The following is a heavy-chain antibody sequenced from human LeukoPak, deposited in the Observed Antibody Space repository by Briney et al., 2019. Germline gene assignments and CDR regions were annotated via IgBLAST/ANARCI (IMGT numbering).Heavy chain of an antibody. J-gene: IGHJ6*02. CDR1: GFTFSDYY. V-gene: IGHV3-11*01. CDR2: ISSSGSTI. CDR3: ARDSSWWGSGIAGMDV. D-gene: IGHD3-10*01. Sequence: GGSLRLSCAASGFTFSDYYMSWIRQAPGKGLEWVSYISSSGSTIYYADSVKGRFTISRDNAKNSLYLQMNSLRAEDTAVYYCARDSSWWGSGIAGMDVWGQGTTVTVSS.